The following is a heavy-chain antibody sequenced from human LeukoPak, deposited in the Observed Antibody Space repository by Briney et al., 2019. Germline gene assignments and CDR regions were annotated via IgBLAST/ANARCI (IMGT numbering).Heavy chain of an antibody. CDR3: ARGVAAAGTVDY. CDR2: IWYDGSNK. J-gene: IGHJ4*02. D-gene: IGHD6-13*01. CDR1: GFTFSSYG. Sequence: PGRSLRLSCAASGFTFSSYGMHWVRQAPGKGLDWVAVIWYDGSNKYYADSVKGRFTISRDNSKNTLYLQMNSLRAEDTAVYYCARGVAAAGTVDYWGQGTLVTVSS. V-gene: IGHV3-33*01.